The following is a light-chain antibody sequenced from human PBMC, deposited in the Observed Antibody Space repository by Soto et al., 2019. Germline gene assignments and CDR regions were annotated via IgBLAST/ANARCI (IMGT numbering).Light chain of an antibody. V-gene: IGKV3-11*01. CDR2: DAS. CDR1: QSVSSY. Sequence: IMLPQSPATLSLSPGERATLSCRASQSVSSYLAWYQQKPGQAPRLLIYDASNRATGIPARFSGSGSGTDFTLTISSLEPEDFAVYYCQQRSNWPPITFGQGTRLAI. CDR3: QQRSNWPPIT. J-gene: IGKJ5*01.